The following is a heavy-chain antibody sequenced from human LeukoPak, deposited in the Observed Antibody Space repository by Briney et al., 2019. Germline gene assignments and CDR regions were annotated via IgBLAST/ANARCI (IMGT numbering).Heavy chain of an antibody. Sequence: GGSLRLSCAASGFTFRNYWMHWVRQAPGKGLAWVSRIDSDGGTSYADSVKGRFIISRDDAKNTLYLQVNNLRAEDTAVYYCARGPNSNWSGLDFWGQGTLLTVSS. V-gene: IGHV3-74*01. J-gene: IGHJ4*02. CDR3: ARGPNSNWSGLDF. CDR1: GFTFRNYW. D-gene: IGHD6-6*01. CDR2: IDSDGGT.